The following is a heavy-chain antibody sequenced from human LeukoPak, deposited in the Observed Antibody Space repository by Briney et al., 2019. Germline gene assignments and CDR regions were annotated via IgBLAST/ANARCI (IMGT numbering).Heavy chain of an antibody. V-gene: IGHV3-23*01. CDR1: GFTFSSYA. D-gene: IGHD3-3*01. CDR3: AKDAPHGRFLEWFYDY. CDR2: ISGSGGST. Sequence: GGSLRLSCAASGFTFSSYAMSWVRQAPGKGLEWVSAISGSGGSTYYADSVKGRFTISRDNSKNTLYLQMNSLRAEDTAVYYCAKDAPHGRFLEWFYDYWGQGTLVTVSS. J-gene: IGHJ4*02.